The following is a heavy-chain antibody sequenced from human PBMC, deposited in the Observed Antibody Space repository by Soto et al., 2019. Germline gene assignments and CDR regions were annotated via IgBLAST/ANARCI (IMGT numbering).Heavy chain of an antibody. CDR1: GYTFIIYW. Sequence: GESLKISCKTTGYTFIIYWIALGRQIHGKGLEWMGIIYPGDYDTRYSPSFKGQITISADKSITTAYLQSSSLKDSDTAMYYRARILAEAGTGFDFWGQGTLVTVSS. CDR3: ARILAEAGTGFDF. CDR2: IYPGDYDT. V-gene: IGHV5-51*01. J-gene: IGHJ4*02. D-gene: IGHD6-19*01.